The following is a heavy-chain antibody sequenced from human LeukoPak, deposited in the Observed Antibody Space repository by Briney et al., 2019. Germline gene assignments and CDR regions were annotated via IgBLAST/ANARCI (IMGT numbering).Heavy chain of an antibody. J-gene: IGHJ4*02. CDR1: GFTFSSYA. Sequence: GGSLRLSCAASGFTFSSYAMSWVRHAPRKGLEWVSDISGSGGRTYYADSAKGRFTISRDNSKNTLYLQMNSLRAEETAVYYCAKDGVKRAYDYWGQGTLVTVSS. V-gene: IGHV3-23*01. CDR3: AKDGVKRAYDY. CDR2: ISGSGGRT.